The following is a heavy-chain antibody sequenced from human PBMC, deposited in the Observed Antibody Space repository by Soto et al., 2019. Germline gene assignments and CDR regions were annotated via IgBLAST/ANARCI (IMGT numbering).Heavy chain of an antibody. D-gene: IGHD3-22*01. CDR2: ISAYNGNT. Sequence: QVQLVQSGAEVKKPGASVKVSCKASGYTFTSYGISWVRQAPGRGLEWMGWISAYNGNTNYAQKLQGRDTMTTDTPTGPGYMELRSLRADDTAVNYCARDGNYYYESSGYSLYFDSRGQVTLVTASS. CDR3: ARDGNYYYESSGYSLYFDS. J-gene: IGHJ4*02. CDR1: GYTFTSYG. V-gene: IGHV1-18*01.